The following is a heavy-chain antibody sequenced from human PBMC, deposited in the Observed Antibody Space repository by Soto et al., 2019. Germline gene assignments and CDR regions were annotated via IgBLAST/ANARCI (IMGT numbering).Heavy chain of an antibody. CDR3: ARDRGYGVYFEY. V-gene: IGHV4-59*01. J-gene: IGHJ4*02. CDR1: GGSINIDF. D-gene: IGHD4-17*01. Sequence: NPSETLSLTCTVSGGSINIDFWSWIRQPPGKGLEWIGYIYHSGTTNYNPSLKSRVTISIDPSKNHFSLKLTSVTAADTAVYYCARDRGYGVYFEYWGRGTLVTVSS. CDR2: IYHSGTT.